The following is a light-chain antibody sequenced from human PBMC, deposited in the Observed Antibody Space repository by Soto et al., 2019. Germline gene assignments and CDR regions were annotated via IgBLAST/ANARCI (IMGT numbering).Light chain of an antibody. CDR3: QQRSNWPPI. CDR1: QIVSSY. J-gene: IGKJ5*01. CDR2: DAS. V-gene: IGKV3-11*01. Sequence: EIVLTQSPATLSLSPGERATLSCRASQIVSSYLAWYQQKPGQAPRLLIYDASNRATGIPARFSGSGSGTDFTLTISSLEPEDFAVYYCQQRSNWPPIFGQGTRLEIK.